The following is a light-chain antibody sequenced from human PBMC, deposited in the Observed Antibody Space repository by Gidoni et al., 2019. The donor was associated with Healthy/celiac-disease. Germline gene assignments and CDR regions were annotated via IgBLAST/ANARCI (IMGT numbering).Light chain of an antibody. CDR1: QSVSSN. J-gene: IGKJ1*01. CDR2: VAS. CDR3: QQDNNWPLTWP. Sequence: EIVMTQSPATLSVSPWERATLSCRASQSVSSNLAWYQQKPGQAPSLLIYVASTRATGIPARFSGSGSGTDLTLTISSLQSEDFALYYCQQDNNWPLTWPFGQGTKVEIK. V-gene: IGKV3-15*01.